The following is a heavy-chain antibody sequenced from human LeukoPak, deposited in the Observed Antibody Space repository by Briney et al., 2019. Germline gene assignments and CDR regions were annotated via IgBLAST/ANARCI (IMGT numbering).Heavy chain of an antibody. Sequence: PSETLSLTCTVSGGSISSDHWNWIRQPPGKGLEWIGCIFYSGRTYYNPSLKSRVTISVDMSKSQFSLRLTSVTAADTAVYYCARDGTLSSGLAFDIWGQGTMVTVSS. D-gene: IGHD6-19*01. V-gene: IGHV4-59*01. J-gene: IGHJ3*02. CDR1: GGSISSDH. CDR3: ARDGTLSSGLAFDI. CDR2: IFYSGRT.